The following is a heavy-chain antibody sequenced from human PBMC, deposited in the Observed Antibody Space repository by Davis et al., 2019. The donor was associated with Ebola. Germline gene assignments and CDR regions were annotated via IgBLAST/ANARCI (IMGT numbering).Heavy chain of an antibody. CDR1: GYTFTNYG. Sequence: ASVKVSCKASGYTFTNYGITWVRQAPGQGLEWMGRINPNSGGTNYAQKFQDRVTMTRDRSTSTVYMELSRLRSDDTAVYYCARDIRNTIFGVVIIGHWGQGTLVTVSS. CDR2: INPNSGGT. D-gene: IGHD3-3*01. V-gene: IGHV1-2*06. J-gene: IGHJ4*02. CDR3: ARDIRNTIFGVVIIGH.